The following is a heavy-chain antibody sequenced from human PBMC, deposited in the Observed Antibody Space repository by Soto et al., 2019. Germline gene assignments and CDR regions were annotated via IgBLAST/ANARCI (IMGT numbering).Heavy chain of an antibody. V-gene: IGHV3-30-3*01. J-gene: IGHJ4*02. CDR3: ANPLEDY. CDR1: GFTFRRYA. CDR2: ISYDASKA. Sequence: QVQLVESGGGVVQPGRSLRLSCAASGFTFRRYAMHWVRQAPGKGLEWVAIISYDASKASYGDSVKGRFTISRDNSRNMLYLQMNSLRLEDTALYYCANPLEDYWCQGSLVTVSS.